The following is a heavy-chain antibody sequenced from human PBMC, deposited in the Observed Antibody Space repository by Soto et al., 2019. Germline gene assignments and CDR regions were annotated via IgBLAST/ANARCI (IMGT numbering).Heavy chain of an antibody. V-gene: IGHV1-69*01. Sequence: QVQLVQSGAEVKKPGSSVKVSCKASGGTFSSYAISWVRQAPGQGLEWMGGIIPIFGTANYAQKFQGRVTITADESTSTAYMELGSLRSEDTAVYYCARDRRRMGGGAPTNWFDPWGQGTLVTVSS. CDR3: ARDRRRMGGGAPTNWFDP. CDR2: IIPIFGTA. D-gene: IGHD3-16*01. CDR1: GGTFSSYA. J-gene: IGHJ5*02.